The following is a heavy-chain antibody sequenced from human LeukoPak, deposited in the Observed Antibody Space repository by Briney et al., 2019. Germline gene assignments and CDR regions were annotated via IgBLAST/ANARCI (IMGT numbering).Heavy chain of an antibody. J-gene: IGHJ4*02. D-gene: IGHD3-22*01. V-gene: IGHV1-2*02. CDR2: INPNSGGT. CDR3: ARSDSSRYYPDY. CDR1: GYTFTGYY. Sequence: GASVKVSCKASGYTFTGYYMHWVRQAPGQGLEWMGWINPNSGGTNYAQKFQGRVTMTRDTSISTAYMELSRLRSDDTAVYYCARSDSSRYYPDYWGQRTLVTVSS.